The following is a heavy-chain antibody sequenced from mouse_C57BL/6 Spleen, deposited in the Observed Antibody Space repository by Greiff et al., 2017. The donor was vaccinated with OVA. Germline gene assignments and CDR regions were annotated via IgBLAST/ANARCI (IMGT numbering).Heavy chain of an antibody. CDR2: ISYSGST. CDR3: ARGYYDHDENSYWYFDV. Sequence: EVKLMESGPGLAKPSQTLSLTCSVTGYSITSDYWNWIRKFPGNKLEYMGYISYSGSTYYNPSLKSRISITRDTSKNQYYLQLNSVTTEDTATYYCARGYYDHDENSYWYFDVWGTGTTVTVSS. V-gene: IGHV3-8*01. J-gene: IGHJ1*03. D-gene: IGHD2-4*01. CDR1: GYSITSDY.